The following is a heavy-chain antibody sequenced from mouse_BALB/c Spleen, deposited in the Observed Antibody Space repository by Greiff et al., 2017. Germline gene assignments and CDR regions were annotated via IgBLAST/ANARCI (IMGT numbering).Heavy chain of an antibody. D-gene: IGHD2-3*01. CDR2: ISNGGGST. J-gene: IGHJ4*01. CDR1: GFTFSSYT. Sequence: EVKLMESGGGLVQPGGSLKLSCAASGFTFSSYTMSWVRQTPEKRLEWVAYISNGGGSTYYPDTVKGRFTISRDNAKNTLYLQMSSLKSEDTAMYYCARQSGYDGYPRAMDYWGQGTSVTVSS. V-gene: IGHV5-12-2*01. CDR3: ARQSGYDGYPRAMDY.